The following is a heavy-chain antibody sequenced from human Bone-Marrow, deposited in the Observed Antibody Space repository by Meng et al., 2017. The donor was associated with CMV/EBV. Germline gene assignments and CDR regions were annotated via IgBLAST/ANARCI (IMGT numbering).Heavy chain of an antibody. CDR1: GFTFSSYS. Sequence: GESLKISCAASGFTFSSYSMNWVRQAPGKGLEWVSSISSSRSYIYYADSVKGRFTIFRDNAKNSLYLQMNSLRAEDTAVYYCADSNRGLYYYGMDVWGQGTTVTVSS. J-gene: IGHJ6*02. V-gene: IGHV3-21*01. CDR3: ADSNRGLYYYGMDV. D-gene: IGHD2/OR15-2a*01. CDR2: ISSSRSYI.